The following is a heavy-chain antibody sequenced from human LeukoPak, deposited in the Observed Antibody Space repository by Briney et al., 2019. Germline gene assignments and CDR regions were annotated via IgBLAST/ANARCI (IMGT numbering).Heavy chain of an antibody. CDR2: IRSKADNYAT. J-gene: IGHJ3*02. Sequence: HPGGSLRLSCAASGFTFSGSAMHWVRQASGKGLEWVGRIRSKADNYATAYTASVKGRVTIFRDDSKNTAYLQMNSLKTEDTAVYYCTRHTPGALHDAFDIWGQGTMVTVSS. D-gene: IGHD2-15*01. V-gene: IGHV3-73*01. CDR1: GFTFSGSA. CDR3: TRHTPGALHDAFDI.